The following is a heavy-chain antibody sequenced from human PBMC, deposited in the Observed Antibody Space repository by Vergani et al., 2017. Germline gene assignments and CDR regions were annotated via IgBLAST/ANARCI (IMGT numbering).Heavy chain of an antibody. CDR3: ARGGCSSTSCYTPGFGP. D-gene: IGHD2-2*02. V-gene: IGHV3-53*04. CDR2: IYSGAST. J-gene: IGHJ5*02. Sequence: EVQLVESGGGLVQPGGSLRLSCEASGFTVSSNYMSWVRQAPGKGLEWVSVIYSGASTYYADSVKGRFTISRHNSKNTLYLQMNSLRAEDTAVYYCARGGCSSTSCYTPGFGPWGQGTLVTVSS. CDR1: GFTVSSNY.